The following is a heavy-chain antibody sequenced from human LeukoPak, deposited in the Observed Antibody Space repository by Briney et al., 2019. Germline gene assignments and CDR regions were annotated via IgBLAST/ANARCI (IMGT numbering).Heavy chain of an antibody. CDR2: ISANSRTI. D-gene: IGHD1-1*01. Sequence: GGSLRLSCAASGFIFSDYSMNWVRQAPGEGLEWVSYISANSRTILYADSVKGRFTISRVNAKNSLSLQMNSLRAEDTAVYYCARDLNWSFDIWGQGTMVTVSS. CDR3: ARDLNWSFDI. V-gene: IGHV3-48*01. J-gene: IGHJ3*02. CDR1: GFIFSDYS.